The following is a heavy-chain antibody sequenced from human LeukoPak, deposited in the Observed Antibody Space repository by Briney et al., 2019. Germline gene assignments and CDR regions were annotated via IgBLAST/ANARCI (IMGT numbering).Heavy chain of an antibody. J-gene: IGHJ3*02. V-gene: IGHV1-69*04. CDR2: IITILGIA. D-gene: IGHD5-18*01. CDR3: ARSYVDTALGGAFDI. Sequence: GSSVKVSCKASGCTFSSYAISWVRQAPGQGLEWMGRIITILGIANYAQKFQGRVTITADKSTSTAYMELSSLRSEDTAVYYCARSYVDTALGGAFDIWGQGTMVTVSS. CDR1: GCTFSSYA.